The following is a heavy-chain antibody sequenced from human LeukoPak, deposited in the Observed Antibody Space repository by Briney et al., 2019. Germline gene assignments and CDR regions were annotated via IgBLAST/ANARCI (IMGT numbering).Heavy chain of an antibody. D-gene: IGHD3-22*01. CDR3: ARGPYYYDSSGYS. CDR2: IYYRGST. V-gene: IGHV4-59*01. CDR1: GGSISSDY. Sequence: SETLSLTCTVSGGSISSDYWSWIRQPPGKGLEWIGYIYYRGSTNYNPSLKSRVTISVDTSKNQFSLKLSSVTAADTAVYYCARGPYYYDSSGYSWGQGALVTVSS. J-gene: IGHJ5*02.